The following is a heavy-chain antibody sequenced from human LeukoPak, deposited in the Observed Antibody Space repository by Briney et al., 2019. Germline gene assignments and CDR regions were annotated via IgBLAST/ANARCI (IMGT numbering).Heavy chain of an antibody. D-gene: IGHD2-2*01. V-gene: IGHV1-46*01. Sequence: GASVKVSCKASGYTFTSYYMHWVRQAPGQGLEWMGIINPSGGSTSYAQKFQGRVTMTRDTSTSTVYMELSSLRSEDTAVYYCAREDRRYCSSTSCPKNFDYWGQGTLVTVSS. CDR1: GYTFTSYY. J-gene: IGHJ4*02. CDR3: AREDRRYCSSTSCPKNFDY. CDR2: INPSGGST.